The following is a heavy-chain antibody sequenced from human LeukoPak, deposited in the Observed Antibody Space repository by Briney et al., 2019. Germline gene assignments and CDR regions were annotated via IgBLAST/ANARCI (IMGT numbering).Heavy chain of an antibody. CDR1: GYTFTGYY. V-gene: IGHV1-2*06. J-gene: IGHJ5*02. D-gene: IGHD6-19*01. Sequence: GASVKVSCKASGYTFTGYYMHWVRQAPGQGLEWMGRINPNSGGTNYARKFQGRVTMTRDTSISTAYMELSRLRSDDTAVYYCARDLPVAGESNWFDPWGQGTLVTVSS. CDR3: ARDLPVAGESNWFDP. CDR2: INPNSGGT.